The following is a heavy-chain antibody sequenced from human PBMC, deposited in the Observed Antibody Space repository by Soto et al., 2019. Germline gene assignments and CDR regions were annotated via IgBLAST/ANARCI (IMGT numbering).Heavy chain of an antibody. J-gene: IGHJ4*02. CDR3: VLGTTTSCSGKFDY. Sequence: QMQLVQSGPEVKKPGTSVKVSCKASGFTFSNSAIQWMRQARGERLEWIGWIVVGSGNTNYAQKIQERVTIIRDMSTSTSYMELSILTSEDTAVYYCVLGTTTSCSGKFDYWGQGTLVTVSS. CDR2: IVVGSGNT. D-gene: IGHD2-2*01. V-gene: IGHV1-58*02. CDR1: GFTFSNSA.